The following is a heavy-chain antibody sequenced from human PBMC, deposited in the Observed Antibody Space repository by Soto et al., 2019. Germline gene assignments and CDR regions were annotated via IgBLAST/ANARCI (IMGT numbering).Heavy chain of an antibody. CDR2: IDPSDSYT. V-gene: IGHV5-10-1*01. CDR1: GYSYTSYW. D-gene: IGHD3-22*01. CDR3: ARHPRSYDSSGYYNYYYYYYGMDV. J-gene: IGHJ6*02. Sequence: GEYLKISCKGSGYSYTSYWISWVRKMPGKGLEWMGRIDPSDSYTNYSPSFQGHVTISADKSISTAYLQWSSLKASDTAMYYCARHPRSYDSSGYYNYYYYYYGMDVWGQGTTVTV.